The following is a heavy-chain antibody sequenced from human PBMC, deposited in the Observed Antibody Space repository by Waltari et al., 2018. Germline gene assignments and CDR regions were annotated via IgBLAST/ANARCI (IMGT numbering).Heavy chain of an antibody. V-gene: IGHV3-33*08. D-gene: IGHD2-2*02. CDR3: ARNLLDCSSTSCYSPAGY. J-gene: IGHJ4*02. CDR1: GFTFSSYG. Sequence: QVQLVESGGGVVQPGRSLRLSCAASGFTFSSYGMHWVRQAPGKGLEWVAVIWYDGSNKDYADSVKGRFTISRDNSKNTLYLQMNSLRAEDTAMYYCARNLLDCSSTSCYSPAGYWGQGTLVTVSS. CDR2: IWYDGSNK.